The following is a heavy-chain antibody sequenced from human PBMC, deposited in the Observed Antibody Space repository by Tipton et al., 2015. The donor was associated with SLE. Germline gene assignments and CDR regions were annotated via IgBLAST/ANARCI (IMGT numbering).Heavy chain of an antibody. J-gene: IGHJ6*02. CDR2: IYSGGST. CDR1: GLTVSSNY. CDR3: ARSGSIDV. D-gene: IGHD3-10*01. V-gene: IGHV3-66*02. Sequence: SLRLSCAASGLTVSSNYMSWVRQAQGKGLEWFSVIYSGGSTYYADSVKGRFTIYRDNSKNTLYLQMNSLRAEDTAVYYCARSGSIDVWGQGTTVTVSS.